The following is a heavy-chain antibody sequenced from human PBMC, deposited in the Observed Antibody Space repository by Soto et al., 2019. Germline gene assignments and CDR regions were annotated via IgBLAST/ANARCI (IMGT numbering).Heavy chain of an antibody. V-gene: IGHV3-21*01. CDR2: ITGSSTYI. Sequence: LILSCAASGLNFITYGMNWVRQAPGKGLEWVASITGSSTYIYYADSVRGRFTISRDNAKNSLFLQMNSLRAEDTAVYYCAGGKTYYYYYMDVWGKGTTVTRLL. CDR3: AGGKTYYYYYMDV. CDR1: GLNFITYG. J-gene: IGHJ6*03.